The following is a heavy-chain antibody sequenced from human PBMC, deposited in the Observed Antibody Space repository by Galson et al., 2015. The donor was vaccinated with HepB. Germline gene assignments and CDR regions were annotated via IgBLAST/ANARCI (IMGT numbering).Heavy chain of an antibody. CDR2: TYYRSKWYN. Sequence: SAISGYSVSSNSAAWNWIRQSRSRGLEWLGRTYYRSKWYNDYAVSVKSRITINTDTSKNQFSLQLNSVTPEDTAVYYCARVALIAAAGTVWFDPWDQGTLVTVSS. J-gene: IGHJ5*02. D-gene: IGHD6-13*01. CDR1: GYSVSSNSAA. V-gene: IGHV6-1*01. CDR3: ARVALIAAAGTVWFDP.